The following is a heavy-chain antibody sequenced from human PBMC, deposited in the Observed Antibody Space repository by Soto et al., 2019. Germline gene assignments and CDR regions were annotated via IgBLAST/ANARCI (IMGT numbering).Heavy chain of an antibody. Sequence: GASVKVSCKASGYTFASYDINWVRQATGQGLEWMGWMNPNSGNTGYAQKFQGRVTMTRNTSISTAYMELSSLRSEDTAVYYCARGRYCSGGSCYDIFDIWGQGTMVTVS. CDR3: ARGRYCSGGSCYDIFDI. D-gene: IGHD2-15*01. V-gene: IGHV1-8*01. CDR1: GYTFASYD. J-gene: IGHJ3*02. CDR2: MNPNSGNT.